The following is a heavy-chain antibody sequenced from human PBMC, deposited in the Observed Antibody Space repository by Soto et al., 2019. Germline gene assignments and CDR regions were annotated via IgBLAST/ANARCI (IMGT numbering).Heavy chain of an antibody. V-gene: IGHV3-21*01. D-gene: IGHD2-2*02. CDR1: GFTFSNFS. CDR2: ISSRSDI. Sequence: PGGSLRLSCVGSGFTFSNFSINWVRQAPGKGLEWVSSISSRSDIYYADSLEGRFTISRDNAKNSVSLQMNSLRAEDTAVYYCAREYTAWPLAYGLDVWGQGTTVTVSS. CDR3: AREYTAWPLAYGLDV. J-gene: IGHJ6*02.